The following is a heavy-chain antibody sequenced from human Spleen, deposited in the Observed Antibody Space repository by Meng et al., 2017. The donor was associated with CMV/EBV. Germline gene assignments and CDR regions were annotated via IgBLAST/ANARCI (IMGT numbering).Heavy chain of an antibody. J-gene: IGHJ4*02. CDR3: ASRGHCSSTSCSRDRFDY. D-gene: IGHD2-2*01. V-gene: IGHV4-59*12. CDR2: IHYSGST. Sequence: SETLSLTCSVSGGSFSGYYWSWIRQPPGKGLEWIGNIHYSGSTNYNPSLNSRVTISPDTSKNQFSLKLSSVTAADTAVYYCASRGHCSSTSCSRDRFDYWGQGTLVTVSS. CDR1: GGSFSGYY.